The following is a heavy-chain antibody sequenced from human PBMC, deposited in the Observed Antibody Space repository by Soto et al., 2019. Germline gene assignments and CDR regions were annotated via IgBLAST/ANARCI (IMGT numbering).Heavy chain of an antibody. V-gene: IGHV3-15*01. J-gene: IGHJ3*02. CDR1: GFTFSNAW. CDR2: IKSKTDGGTT. Sequence: GGSLRLSCAASGFTFSNAWMSWVRQAPGKGLEWVGRIKSKTDGGTTDYAAPVKGRFTISRDDSKNTLYLQMNSLKTEDTAVYYCTTEGIAAAGAFDIWGQGTMVTVSS. D-gene: IGHD6-13*01. CDR3: TTEGIAAAGAFDI.